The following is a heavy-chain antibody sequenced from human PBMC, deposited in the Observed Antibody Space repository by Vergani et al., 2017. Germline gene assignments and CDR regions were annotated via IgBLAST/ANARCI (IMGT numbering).Heavy chain of an antibody. V-gene: IGHV3-33*01. CDR2: IWYDGSNK. Sequence: QVQLVESGGGVVQPGRSLRLSCAASGFTFSSYGMHWVRQAPGKGLEWVAVIWYDGSNKYYADSVKGRFTISRDNSKNTLYLQMNSLRAEDTAVYYCARSNWRGTYDAFDIWGQGTMVTVSS. D-gene: IGHD3-3*01. CDR3: ARSNWRGTYDAFDI. J-gene: IGHJ3*02. CDR1: GFTFSSYG.